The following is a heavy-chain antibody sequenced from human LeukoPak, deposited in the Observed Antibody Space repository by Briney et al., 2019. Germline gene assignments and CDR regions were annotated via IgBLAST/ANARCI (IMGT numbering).Heavy chain of an antibody. CDR1: GGSISSSSYY. J-gene: IGHJ4*02. CDR2: IYYSGST. V-gene: IGHV4-39*07. D-gene: IGHD3-22*01. Sequence: PSQTLSLTCTVSGGSISSSSYYWGWIRQPPGKGLEWIGSIYYSGSTYYNPSLKSRVTISVDTSKNQFSLKLSSVTAADTAVYYCARAVNYYDSSGYPRYFDYWGQGTLVTDSS. CDR3: ARAVNYYDSSGYPRYFDY.